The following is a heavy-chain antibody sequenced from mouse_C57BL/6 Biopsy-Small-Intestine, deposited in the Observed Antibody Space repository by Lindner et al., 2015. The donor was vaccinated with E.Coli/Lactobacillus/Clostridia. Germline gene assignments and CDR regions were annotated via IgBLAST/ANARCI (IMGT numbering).Heavy chain of an antibody. CDR2: IYPRDGST. CDR1: GYTFINYD. V-gene: IGHV1-85*01. J-gene: IGHJ1*03. Sequence: VQLQESGPELVKPGASVKLSCKASGYTFINYDINWVKQRPGQGLEWSGRIYPRDGSTKYNEKFKGKATLTVDTSSSTAYMELHSLTSEDSAVYFCARGYYGNNWYFGVWGTGTTVTVSS. D-gene: IGHD2-1*01. CDR3: ARGYYGNNWYFGV.